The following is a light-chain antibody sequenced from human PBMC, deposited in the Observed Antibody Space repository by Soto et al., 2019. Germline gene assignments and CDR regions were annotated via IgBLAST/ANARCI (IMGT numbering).Light chain of an antibody. Sequence: QSALTQPASVSGSPGQSITISCTGTTTDVGSYNYVSWYQQHPNKAPKLMIYEVSNRPSGISNRFFGSKSGNTASLTISGLQAEDEADYYCSSFTTSLTWVFGGGTKLTVL. CDR3: SSFTTSLTWV. V-gene: IGLV2-14*01. J-gene: IGLJ3*02. CDR1: TTDVGSYNY. CDR2: EVS.